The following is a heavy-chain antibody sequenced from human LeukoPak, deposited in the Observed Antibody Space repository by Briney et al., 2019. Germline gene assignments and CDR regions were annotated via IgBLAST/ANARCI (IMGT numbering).Heavy chain of an antibody. CDR1: GYTFTGYY. D-gene: IGHD6-13*01. CDR3: AREGLYSSSSDFDY. Sequence: GASVKVSCKASGYTFTGYYIHWVRQGPGQGLQWMGYLNPKTGDTKYTQKLQGRVTMTRDTSISTAYMELSGLTSDDTAVYYCAREGLYSSSSDFDYWGQGTLVTVSS. V-gene: IGHV1-2*02. J-gene: IGHJ4*02. CDR2: LNPKTGDT.